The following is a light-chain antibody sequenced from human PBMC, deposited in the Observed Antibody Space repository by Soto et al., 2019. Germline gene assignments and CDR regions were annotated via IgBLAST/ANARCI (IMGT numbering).Light chain of an antibody. J-gene: IGLJ1*01. V-gene: IGLV2-18*02. CDR2: DVS. CDR1: SSDVGSYNR. Sequence: ALTQPPSVYGSPGQSVTISCTGTSSDVGSYNRVSWYQQPPGTAPKLMIYDVSNRPSGVPDRFSGSKSGNTASLTISGLQAEDEADYYCSSFTSSSTYVFGTGTKVTVL. CDR3: SSFTSSSTYV.